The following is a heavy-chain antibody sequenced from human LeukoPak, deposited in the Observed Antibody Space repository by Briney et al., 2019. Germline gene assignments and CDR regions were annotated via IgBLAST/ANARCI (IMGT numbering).Heavy chain of an antibody. CDR2: IYSGGST. Sequence: AGGSLRLSCAASGFTVSSNYMSWVRQAPGKGLEWVSVIYSGGSTYYADSVKGRFTISRDNSKNTLYLQMNSLRAEDTAVYYCARMAVLTGYFIGGFDYWGQGTLVTISS. CDR3: ARMAVLTGYFIGGFDY. J-gene: IGHJ4*02. V-gene: IGHV3-53*01. D-gene: IGHD3-9*01. CDR1: GFTVSSNY.